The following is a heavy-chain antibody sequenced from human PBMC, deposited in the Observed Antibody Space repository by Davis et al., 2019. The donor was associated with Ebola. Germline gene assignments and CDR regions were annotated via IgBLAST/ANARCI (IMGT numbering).Heavy chain of an antibody. Sequence: ASVKVSCKASGYTFTGYYIHWVRQAPGQSLEWMGWINPNSGGTNYAQKFQGRVTMTRDTSISTAYMELSRLRSDDTAVYYCARTPPGYSSSWIGLFDYWGQGTLVTVSS. CDR2: INPNSGGT. D-gene: IGHD6-13*01. J-gene: IGHJ4*02. V-gene: IGHV1-2*02. CDR1: GYTFTGYY. CDR3: ARTPPGYSSSWIGLFDY.